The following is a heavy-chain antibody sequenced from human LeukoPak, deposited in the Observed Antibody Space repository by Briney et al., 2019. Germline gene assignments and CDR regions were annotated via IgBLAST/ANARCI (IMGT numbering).Heavy chain of an antibody. CDR1: GGSFSGYY. CDR3: ARFRGYCSSTSCSTRFNWFDP. Sequence: PSETLSLTCAVYGGSFSGYYWSWIRQPPGKGLEWIGEINHSGSTNYNPSLKSRVTISVDTSKNQFSLKLSSVTAADTAVYYCARFRGYCSSTSCSTRFNWFDPWGQGTLVTVSS. V-gene: IGHV4-34*01. D-gene: IGHD2-2*01. CDR2: INHSGST. J-gene: IGHJ5*02.